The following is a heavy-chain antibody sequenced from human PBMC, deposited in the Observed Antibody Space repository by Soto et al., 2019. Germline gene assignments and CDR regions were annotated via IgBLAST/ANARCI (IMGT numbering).Heavy chain of an antibody. V-gene: IGHV4-34*01. CDR1: GGSFSSYH. J-gene: IGHJ4*02. D-gene: IGHD5-18*01. CDR3: AGGYDTALAPIF. Sequence: SETLSLTCAVYGGSFSSYHWSWIRQTPGKGLEWIGEINHLTTTNDNPSLKSRVIISLDTPKNQFSLKLSSVTAADTAVYYCAGGYDTALAPIFWGQGILVTVSS. CDR2: INHLTTT.